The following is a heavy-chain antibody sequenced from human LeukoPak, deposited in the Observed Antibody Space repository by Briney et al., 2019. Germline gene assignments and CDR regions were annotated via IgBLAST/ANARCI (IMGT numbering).Heavy chain of an antibody. V-gene: IGHV3-30*18. CDR2: ISYDGSKT. Sequence: GGSLRLSCAASGFTFSSYGMHWVRQAPGKGLEWVALISYDGSKTYYTDPVKGRFTISRDDSKNTLVLQMNSLRAEDTAVYYCAKVGDTSMVKPYWYFDLWGRGTLVTVSS. D-gene: IGHD2-8*01. J-gene: IGHJ2*01. CDR1: GFTFSSYG. CDR3: AKVGDTSMVKPYWYFDL.